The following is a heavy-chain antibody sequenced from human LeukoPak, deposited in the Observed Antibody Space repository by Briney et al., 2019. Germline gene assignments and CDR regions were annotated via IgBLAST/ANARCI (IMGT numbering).Heavy chain of an antibody. CDR1: GFTFSSYT. D-gene: IGHD3-3*01. CDR3: ARGGQGYALNWSDP. CDR2: ISFDGSNK. V-gene: IGHV3-30-3*01. J-gene: IGHJ5*02. Sequence: GGSLRLSCAASGFTFSSYTIHWVRQAPGKGLEWVTIISFDGSNKYYADSVKGRFTISRNNPKNTLYLQMQSLRAEATAVYYCARGGQGYALNWSDPWGQGTLVTVSS.